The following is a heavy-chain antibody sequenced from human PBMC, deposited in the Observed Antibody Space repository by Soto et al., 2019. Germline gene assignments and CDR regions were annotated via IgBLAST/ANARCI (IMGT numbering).Heavy chain of an antibody. D-gene: IGHD1-1*01. CDR1: GYTFTGYY. Sequence: ASVKVSCKASGYTFTGYYMHWVRQAPGQGLEWMGWINPNSGGTNYAQKFQGWVTITRDTSISTAYMELSRLRSDDTAVYYCARYRETTGTTFDSPWGMDVWGQGTTVTVSS. CDR3: ARYRETTGTTFDSPWGMDV. CDR2: INPNSGGT. J-gene: IGHJ6*02. V-gene: IGHV1-2*04.